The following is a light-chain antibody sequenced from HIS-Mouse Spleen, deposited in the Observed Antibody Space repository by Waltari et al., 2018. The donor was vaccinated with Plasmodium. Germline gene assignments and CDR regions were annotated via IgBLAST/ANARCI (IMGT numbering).Light chain of an antibody. Sequence: EIVLTQSPGTLSLSPGDRATLSCRASQSVSSSYLAWYQQKPGQAPRLLIYGASSRATGSPDRCRGSGSGTDFTLTISRLEPEDFAVYYCQQYGSSPFTCGPGTKVDIK. V-gene: IGKV3-20*01. CDR2: GAS. CDR1: QSVSSSY. CDR3: QQYGSSPFT. J-gene: IGKJ3*01.